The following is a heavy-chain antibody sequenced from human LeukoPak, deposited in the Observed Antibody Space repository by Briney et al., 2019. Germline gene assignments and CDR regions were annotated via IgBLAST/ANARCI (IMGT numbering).Heavy chain of an antibody. CDR3: ARESRYCSGGSCPENWFDP. Sequence: ASVKVSCKASGYTFTGYYMHWVRQAPGQGLEWMGWINPNSGGTNYAQKFQGWVTMTRDTSISTAYMELSRLRSDDTAVYYCARESRYCSGGSCPENWFDPWGQGTLVTVSS. CDR2: INPNSGGT. D-gene: IGHD2-15*01. J-gene: IGHJ5*02. CDR1: GYTFTGYY. V-gene: IGHV1-2*04.